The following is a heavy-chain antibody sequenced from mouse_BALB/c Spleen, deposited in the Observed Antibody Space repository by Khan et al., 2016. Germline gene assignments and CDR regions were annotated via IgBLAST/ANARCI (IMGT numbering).Heavy chain of an antibody. CDR2: ISDGGSYT. Sequence: EVELVESGGGLVKPGGSLKLSCAASGFTFSDYYMYWVRQTPEKRLEWVATISDGGSYTYYPDSVKGRFTISRDKAKNNLYQQMSSLTSEDTAMYYCARDGFRRGFACWGRVTLFFVSA. J-gene: IGHJ3*01. CDR3: ARDGFRRGFAC. CDR1: GFTFSDYY. V-gene: IGHV5-4*02.